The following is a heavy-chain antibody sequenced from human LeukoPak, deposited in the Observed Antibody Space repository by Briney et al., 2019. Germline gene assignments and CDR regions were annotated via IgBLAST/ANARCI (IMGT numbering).Heavy chain of an antibody. CDR3: ARVLHAPKFIDS. Sequence: SETLSDTCTVSGSSITSTYYWAWFRQPPGKGLEWIATVFQLQTVRSFYNKSLESRVTMSLDTSQNQFSLNLTSVTAADTALYFCARVLHAPKFIDSWGQGTLVTVSS. CDR2: VFQLQTVRS. CDR1: GSSITSTYY. D-gene: IGHD2-8*01. J-gene: IGHJ4*02. V-gene: IGHV4-38-2*02.